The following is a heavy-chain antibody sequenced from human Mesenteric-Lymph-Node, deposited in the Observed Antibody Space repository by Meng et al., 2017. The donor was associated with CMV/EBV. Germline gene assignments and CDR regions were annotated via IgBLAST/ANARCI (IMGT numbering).Heavy chain of an antibody. V-gene: IGHV3-30*19. CDR1: GFIFQNYG. CDR2: ISYDGSNK. J-gene: IGHJ6*02. D-gene: IGHD2-2*01. CDR3: ARDIVVVPAAQAKGMDV. Sequence: GGSLRLSCAASGFIFQNYGMHWVRQAPGKGLEWVAVISYDGSNKYYADSVKGRFTISRDNSKNTLYLQMNSLRAEDTAVYHCARDIVVVPAAQAKGMDVWGQGTTVTVSS.